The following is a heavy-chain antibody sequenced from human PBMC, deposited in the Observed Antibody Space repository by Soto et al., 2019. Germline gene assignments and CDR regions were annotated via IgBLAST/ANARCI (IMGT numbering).Heavy chain of an antibody. CDR2: IYYSGST. CDR3: ASYCSGGSCYSYYFDY. V-gene: IGHV4-39*01. J-gene: IGHJ4*02. Sequence: PSETLSLTCTVSGGSISSSSYYWGWIRQPPGKGLEWIGSIYYSGSTYYNPSLKSRVTISVDTSKNQFSLKLSSVTAADTAVYYCASYCSGGSCYSYYFDYWGQGTLVTVSS. D-gene: IGHD2-15*01. CDR1: GGSISSSSYY.